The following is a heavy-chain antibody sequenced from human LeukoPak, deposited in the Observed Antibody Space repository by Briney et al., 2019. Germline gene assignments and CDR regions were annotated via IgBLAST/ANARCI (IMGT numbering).Heavy chain of an antibody. Sequence: GGSLRLSCAASGFTFSSYSMNWVRQAPGKGLEWVSYISSSSSTIYYADSVKGRFTISRDNAKNSLYLQMNSLRAEDTAVYYCARDPLGYCSCGTCYYWGQGTLVTVSS. CDR1: GFTFSSYS. CDR3: ARDPLGYCSCGTCYY. CDR2: ISSSSSTI. D-gene: IGHD2-15*01. V-gene: IGHV3-48*01. J-gene: IGHJ4*02.